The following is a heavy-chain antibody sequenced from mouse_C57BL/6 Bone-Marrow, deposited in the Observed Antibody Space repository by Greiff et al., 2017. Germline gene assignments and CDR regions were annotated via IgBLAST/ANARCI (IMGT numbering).Heavy chain of an antibody. CDR1: GFSLSTFGMG. V-gene: IGHV8-8*01. CDR2: IWWDDDK. D-gene: IGHD2-5*01. J-gene: IGHJ2*01. Sequence: QVTLKESGPGILQPSQTLSLTCSFSGFSLSTFGMGVGWIRQPSGKGLEWLAHIWWDDDKYYNPALKSRLTISKDTSKNQVFLKIANVDTADTATYSCARMHYSNYLYYFDYGAQGTTPTVSS. CDR3: ARMHYSNYLYYFDY.